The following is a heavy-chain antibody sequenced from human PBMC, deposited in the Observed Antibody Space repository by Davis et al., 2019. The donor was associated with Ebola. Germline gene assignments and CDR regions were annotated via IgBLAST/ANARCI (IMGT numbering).Heavy chain of an antibody. J-gene: IGHJ4*02. CDR2: TYGGGGT. V-gene: IGHV3-53*01. Sequence: PGGSLRLSCAASGFTVSSNYMSWVRQAPGKGLEWVSVTYGGGGTYYADSVKGRFTVSRDNSNNTLYLQMNSLRAEDTAVYYCASGYYYDSSGYYHYWGQGTLVTVS. CDR3: ASGYYYDSSGYYHY. D-gene: IGHD3-22*01. CDR1: GFTVSSNY.